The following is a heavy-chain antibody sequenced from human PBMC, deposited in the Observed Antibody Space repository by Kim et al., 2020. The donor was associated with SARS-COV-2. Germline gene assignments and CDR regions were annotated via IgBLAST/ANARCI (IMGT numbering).Heavy chain of an antibody. CDR2: IYYSGST. D-gene: IGHD3-10*01. CDR3: NRFARGSGSPPSDY. Sequence: SQTLSLTCTVSGGSISSSSYYWGWIRQPPGKGLEWIGSIYYSGSTYYNPSLKSRVTISVDTSKNQFSLKLSSVTAADTAVYYCNRFARGSGSPPSDYWGQGTLVTVSS. J-gene: IGHJ4*02. V-gene: IGHV4-39*07. CDR1: GGSISSSSYY.